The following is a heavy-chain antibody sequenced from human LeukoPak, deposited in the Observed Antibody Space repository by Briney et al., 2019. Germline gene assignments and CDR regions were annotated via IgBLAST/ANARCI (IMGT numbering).Heavy chain of an antibody. CDR2: IYYSGST. V-gene: IGHV4-39*07. Sequence: SETLSLTCAVSGGSISSSGDYWGWIRQPPGEGLEWIGSIYYSGSTSYNPSLKSRVTMSVDTSKNQFSLKLSSVTAADTAVYFCARDSYSGSYQDAFDIWAKGQWSPSLQ. D-gene: IGHD1-26*01. J-gene: IGHJ3*02. CDR3: ARDSYSGSYQDAFDI. CDR1: GGSISSSGDY.